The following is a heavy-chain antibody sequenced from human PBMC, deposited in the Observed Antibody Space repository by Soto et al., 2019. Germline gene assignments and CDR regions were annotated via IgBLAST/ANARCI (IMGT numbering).Heavy chain of an antibody. CDR1: GLTFSSYA. D-gene: IGHD4-4*01. J-gene: IGHJ6*02. CDR3: ATDGARGNSRNYLDYYGMDV. V-gene: IGHV3-30-3*01. CDR2: ISYDGSHQ. Sequence: PGGSLRLSWAASGLTFSSYAMHWVRQGPGKGLEWVAVISYDGSHQYSADSVKGRFTISRDNSKNTLYLQMNSLRAADTAVYYCATDGARGNSRNYLDYYGMDVWGQGTTVTVSS.